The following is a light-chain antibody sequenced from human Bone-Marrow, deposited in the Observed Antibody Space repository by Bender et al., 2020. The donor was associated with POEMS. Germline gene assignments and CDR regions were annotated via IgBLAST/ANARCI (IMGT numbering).Light chain of an antibody. CDR1: SSDVGGYDL. Sequence: QSALTQPASVSGSPGQSITISCTGTSSDVGGYDLVSWYQQKPGTAPNLVIYDVIKRPSGVSSRFSGSKSGNTASLTISGLQTEDEADYYCCSYAGSSTLVFGGGTKLTVL. CDR3: CSYAGSSTLV. CDR2: DVI. V-gene: IGLV2-23*02. J-gene: IGLJ2*01.